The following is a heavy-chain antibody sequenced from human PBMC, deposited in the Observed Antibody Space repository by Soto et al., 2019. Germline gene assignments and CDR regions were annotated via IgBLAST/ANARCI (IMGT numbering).Heavy chain of an antibody. J-gene: IGHJ3*02. CDR2: MNPNSGNT. CDR1: GYTFTSYD. D-gene: IGHD6-19*01. CDR3: ARGGGIAVAGYDAFDI. Sequence: ASVKVSCKASGYTFTSYDINWVRQATGQGLEWMGWMNPNSGNTGYAQKFQGRVTMTRNTSISTAYMELSSLRSEDTAVYYCARGGGIAVAGYDAFDIWGQGTMVTVS. V-gene: IGHV1-8*01.